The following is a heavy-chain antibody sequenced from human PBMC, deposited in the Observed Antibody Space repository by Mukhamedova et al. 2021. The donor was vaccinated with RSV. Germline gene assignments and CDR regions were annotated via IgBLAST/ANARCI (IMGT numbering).Heavy chain of an antibody. J-gene: IGHJ4*02. Sequence: MGWVRQAPGKGLEWVANIKQDGSEKYYVDSVKGRFTISRDNAKNSLYLQMNSLRAEDTAVHYCAREGGPLLGYFDYWGQGTLVTV. CDR3: AREGGPLLGYFDY. CDR2: IKQDGSEK. V-gene: IGHV3-7*01. D-gene: IGHD3-16*01.